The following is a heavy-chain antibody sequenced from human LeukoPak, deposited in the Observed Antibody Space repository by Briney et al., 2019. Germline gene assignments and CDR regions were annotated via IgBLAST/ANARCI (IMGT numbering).Heavy chain of an antibody. CDR2: INHSGST. V-gene: IGHV4-34*01. D-gene: IGHD5-18*01. CDR3: ARGVGYSYGSSYGYSGWFDS. CDR1: GGSFSGYY. Sequence: SETLSLTCAVYGGSFSGYYWSWIRQPPGKGLEWIGEINHSGSTNYNPSLKSRVTISVDTSKNQLSLKLSSVTAADTAVYYCARGVGYSYGSSYGYSGWFDSWGQGTLVTVSS. J-gene: IGHJ5*01.